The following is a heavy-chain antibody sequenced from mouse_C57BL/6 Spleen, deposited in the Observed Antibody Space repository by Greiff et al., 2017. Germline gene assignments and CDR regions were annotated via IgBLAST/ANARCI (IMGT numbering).Heavy chain of an antibody. J-gene: IGHJ4*01. CDR1: GYTFTSYD. D-gene: IGHD6-5*01. Sequence: VKLQESGPELVKPGASVKLSCKASGYTFTSYDINWVKQRPGQGLEGIGWIYPRDGSTKYNEKFQGKGTLTVDTSSSTAYMLLHSLTSENSAVYFCARRETAKALYYYAMDYWGQGTSVTVSS. V-gene: IGHV1-85*01. CDR3: ARRETAKALYYYAMDY. CDR2: IYPRDGST.